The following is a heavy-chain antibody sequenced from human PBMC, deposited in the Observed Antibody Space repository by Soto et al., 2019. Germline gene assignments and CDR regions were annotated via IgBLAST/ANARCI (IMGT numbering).Heavy chain of an antibody. CDR3: ARDFRYSGYDHWYFDL. Sequence: NPPETLSLTCTVSCGSISSGDYYWSWIRQPPGKGLEWVGYIYYSGSTYYNPSLKSRVTISVDTSKNQFSLKLSSVTAADTAVYYCARDFRYSGYDHWYFDLWGRGTLVTVSS. V-gene: IGHV4-30-4*01. CDR1: CGSISSGDYY. CDR2: IYYSGST. J-gene: IGHJ2*01. D-gene: IGHD5-12*01.